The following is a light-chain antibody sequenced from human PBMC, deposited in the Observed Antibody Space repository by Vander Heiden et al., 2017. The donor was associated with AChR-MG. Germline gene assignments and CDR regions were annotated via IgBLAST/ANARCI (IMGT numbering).Light chain of an antibody. CDR2: DNT. CDR3: QSYDSSLSGPVI. CDR1: SSNIGAGYD. J-gene: IGLJ2*01. Sequence: QSVLTQPPSVSGAPGQRVTISCTGSSSNIGAGYDVHWYQQLPGTAPKLLIYDNTKRPSGVPDRFSGSKSGTSASLAITGLQAEDEADYFCQSYDSSLSGPVIFGGGTKLTVL. V-gene: IGLV1-40*01.